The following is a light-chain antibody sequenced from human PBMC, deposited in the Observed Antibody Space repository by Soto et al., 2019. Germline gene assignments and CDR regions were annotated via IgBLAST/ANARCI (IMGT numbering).Light chain of an antibody. J-gene: IGLJ2*01. V-gene: IGLV2-14*02. CDR2: EVS. CDR3: SSYTSSSTFVV. CDR1: NSDVESYNL. Sequence: QSVLTQPASVSGSPGQSITISCTGTNSDVESYNLVSWFRQHPGEAPKLIVYEVSNRPSGVSNRFSGSKSGNTASLTISGLQAEDEADYYCSSYTSSSTFVVFGGGTKLTVL.